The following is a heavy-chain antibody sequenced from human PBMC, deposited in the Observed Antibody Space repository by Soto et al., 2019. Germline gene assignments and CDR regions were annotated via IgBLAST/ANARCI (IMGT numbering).Heavy chain of an antibody. Sequence: SETLSLTCTVSGGSISSGDYYWSWIRQPPGKGLEWIGYIYYSGSTYYNPSLKSRVTISVDTSKNQFSLKLSSVTAADTAVYYCARLIDYGGNTGWFDPWGQGTLVTVSS. CDR1: GGSISSGDYY. V-gene: IGHV4-30-4*01. J-gene: IGHJ5*02. CDR3: ARLIDYGGNTGWFDP. D-gene: IGHD4-17*01. CDR2: IYYSGST.